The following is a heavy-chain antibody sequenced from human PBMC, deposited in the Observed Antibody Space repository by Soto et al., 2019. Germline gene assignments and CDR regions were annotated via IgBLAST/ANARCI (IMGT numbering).Heavy chain of an antibody. CDR2: ISYDGSNK. J-gene: IGHJ6*02. V-gene: IGHV3-30*03. CDR3: ATALLGLYCGGACYYYYGMDV. Sequence: QVQLVESGGGVVQPGRSLRLSCAASGFTFSSYVMHWVRQAPGKGLEWVAVISYDGSNKYYADSVKGRFTISRDNSKNPLYLHMNSLRAEDTAVYYCATALLGLYCGGACYYYYGMDVWGQGPTVTVSS. CDR1: GFTFSSYV. D-gene: IGHD2-21*02.